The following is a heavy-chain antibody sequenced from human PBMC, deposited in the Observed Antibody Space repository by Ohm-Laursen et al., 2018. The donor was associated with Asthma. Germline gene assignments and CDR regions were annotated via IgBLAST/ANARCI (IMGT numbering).Heavy chain of an antibody. J-gene: IGHJ4*02. V-gene: IGHV3-30*12. Sequence: SLRLSCAASGFTFSSYGMHWVRQAPGKGLEWVAVISYDGSNKYYADSVKGRFTISRDNSKNTLYLQMNSLRAEDTAVYYCAKAVLAATYFDYWGQGTLATVSS. CDR1: GFTFSSYG. CDR3: AKAVLAATYFDY. CDR2: ISYDGSNK. D-gene: IGHD2-15*01.